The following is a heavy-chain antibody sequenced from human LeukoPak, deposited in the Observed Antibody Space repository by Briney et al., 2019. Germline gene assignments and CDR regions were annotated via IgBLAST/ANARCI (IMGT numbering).Heavy chain of an antibody. CDR2: IYYSGIT. J-gene: IGHJ3*02. D-gene: IGHD5-24*01. V-gene: IGHV4-59*01. CDR1: GGSISSYH. Sequence: PSETLSLTCTVSGGSISSYHWSWIRQSPGKGLEWIGNIYYSGITNYNPSLKNRGTISVDTSKNHFSLQLRSVTAADTAVYYCARHIAMATSNDAFDIWGQGTMVTVSS. CDR3: ARHIAMATSNDAFDI.